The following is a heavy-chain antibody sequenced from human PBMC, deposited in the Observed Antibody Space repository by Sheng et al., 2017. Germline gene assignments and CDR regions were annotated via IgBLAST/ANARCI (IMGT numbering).Heavy chain of an antibody. Sequence: EVQLVVSGGGLVKPGRSLRLSCKASGFFFTNAWMSWVRQAPGKGLEWVGRIKANSDGGSIDHAAPVNGRFTISRDDSQSTLYLQMNSLKIEDTGFYYCITEGDDYDRVWGTYHFLDFWGQGSLVTVSS. CDR2: IKANSDGGSI. V-gene: IGHV3-15*01. D-gene: IGHD3-16*01. CDR3: ITEGDDYDRVWGTYHFLDF. CDR1: GFFFTNAW. J-gene: IGHJ4*02.